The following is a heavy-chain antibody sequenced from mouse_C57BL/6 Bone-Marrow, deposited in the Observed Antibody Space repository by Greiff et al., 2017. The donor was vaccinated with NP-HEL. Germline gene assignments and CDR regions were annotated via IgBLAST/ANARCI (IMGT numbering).Heavy chain of an antibody. D-gene: IGHD1-1*01. V-gene: IGHV1-64*01. Sequence: QVQLQQPGAELVKPGASVKLSCKASGYTFTSYWMHWVKQRPGQGLEWIGMIHPNSGSTNYNEKFKSKATLTVDKSSSTAYMQLSSLTSEDSAVYYCARRDGSSSWFAYLGQGTLVTVSA. CDR1: GYTFTSYW. CDR3: ARRDGSSSWFAY. CDR2: IHPNSGST. J-gene: IGHJ3*01.